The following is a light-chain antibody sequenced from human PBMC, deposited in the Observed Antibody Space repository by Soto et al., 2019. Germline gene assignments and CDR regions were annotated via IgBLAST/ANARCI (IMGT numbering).Light chain of an antibody. CDR1: SSDVGSYNR. J-gene: IGLJ3*02. CDR2: EVS. Sequence: QSALTQPPSVSGSPGQSVTISCTGTSSDVGSYNRVSWYQQPPGTAPKLMIYEVSNRPSGVPDRFSGSKSGNTASLTISGLQAEDEADYYCSLYTSSSTWVFGGGTKHTVL. CDR3: SLYTSSSTWV. V-gene: IGLV2-18*01.